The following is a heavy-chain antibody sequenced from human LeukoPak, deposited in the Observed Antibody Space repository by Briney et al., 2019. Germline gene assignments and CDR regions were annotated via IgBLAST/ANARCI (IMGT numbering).Heavy chain of an antibody. V-gene: IGHV4-59*01. CDR1: GGSISSYY. D-gene: IGHD5-12*01. CDR2: IYYSGST. CDR3: ARDRGDGYNYLLDY. J-gene: IGHJ4*02. Sequence: PSETLSLTCTVSGGSISSYYWSWIRQPPGKGLEWIGYIYYSGSTNYNPSLKSRVTISVDTSKNQFSLKLSSVTAADTAVYYYARDRGDGYNYLLDYWGQGTLVTVSS.